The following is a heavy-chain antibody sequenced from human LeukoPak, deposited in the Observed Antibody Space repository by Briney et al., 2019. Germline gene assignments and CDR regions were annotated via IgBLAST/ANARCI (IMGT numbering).Heavy chain of an antibody. J-gene: IGHJ6*02. CDR1: GFIFSGHD. CDR3: TRDRSLFNSGGLDV. CDR2: IGTTGDT. V-gene: IGHV3-13*04. D-gene: IGHD2-21*01. Sequence: GGSLRLSCAASGFIFSGHDMHWVRQAPGKGLEWVSGIGTTGDTYYADSVKGRFTISRENPKSSLYLQMNSLGAGDTAVYYCTRDRSLFNSGGLDVWAKGPRSPSP.